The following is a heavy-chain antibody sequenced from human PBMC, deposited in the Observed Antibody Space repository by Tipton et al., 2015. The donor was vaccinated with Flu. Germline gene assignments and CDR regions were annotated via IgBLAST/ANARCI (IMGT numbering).Heavy chain of an antibody. CDR1: GGSISRGHYY. J-gene: IGHJ5*02. D-gene: IGHD4-11*01. V-gene: IGHV4-39*07. CDR2: IFHTGST. CDR3: ARRDYSNYMSDPKNWFDP. Sequence: LRLSCTVSGGSISRGHYYWSWIRQPPGKGLEWIGNIFHTGSTYHNPSLKGRIALSVDRSKNQFSLKVISVTAADTAVYYCARRDYSNYMSDPKNWFDPWGQGTLVTVSA.